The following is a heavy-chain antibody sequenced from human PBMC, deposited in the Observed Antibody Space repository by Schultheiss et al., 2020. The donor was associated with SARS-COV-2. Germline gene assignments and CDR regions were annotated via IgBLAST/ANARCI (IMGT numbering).Heavy chain of an antibody. D-gene: IGHD6-13*01. Sequence: SCAASGFTFSSYAMHWVRQAPGKGLEWVSGIIFSGGSTWYEDSVKGRFTISRDNSKNTLYLQMNSLRAEDTAVYYCARDQAAGTDYWGQGTLVTVSS. CDR3: ARDQAAGTDY. J-gene: IGHJ4*02. V-gene: IGHV3-NL1*01. CDR1: GFTFSSYA. CDR2: IIFSGGST.